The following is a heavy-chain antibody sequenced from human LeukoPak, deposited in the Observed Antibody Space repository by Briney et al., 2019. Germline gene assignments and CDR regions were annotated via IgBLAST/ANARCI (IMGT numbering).Heavy chain of an antibody. J-gene: IGHJ4*02. CDR2: INPNSGGT. Sequence: GASVKVSCKTSGYTFTDYYIHWVRQAPGQGLEWMGWINPNSGGTNYAQKFQDRVTMTRDTSISTVYMELSRLRSDDTAVYYCARATTPGGYYYIYWGQGTLVTVSS. V-gene: IGHV1-2*02. D-gene: IGHD2/OR15-2a*01. CDR1: GYTFTDYY. CDR3: ARATTPGGYYYIY.